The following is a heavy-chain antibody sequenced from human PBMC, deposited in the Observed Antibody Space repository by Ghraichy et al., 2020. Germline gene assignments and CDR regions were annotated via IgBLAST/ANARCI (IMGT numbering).Heavy chain of an antibody. J-gene: IGHJ6*02. V-gene: IGHV3-9*01. Sequence: GGSLRLSCAASGFTFDDYAMHWVRQAPGKGLEWVSGISWNSGSIGYADSVKGRFTISRDNAKNSLYLQMNSLRAEDTALYYCAKDIISGDSLTAGYYYYYGMDVWGQGTTVTVSS. CDR3: AKDIISGDSLTAGYYYYYGMDV. CDR2: ISWNSGSI. D-gene: IGHD4-17*01. CDR1: GFTFDDYA.